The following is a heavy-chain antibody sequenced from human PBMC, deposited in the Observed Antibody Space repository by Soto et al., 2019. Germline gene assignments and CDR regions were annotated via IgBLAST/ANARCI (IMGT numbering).Heavy chain of an antibody. CDR3: ARRGRDGYPDY. CDR1: GGSISSSSYY. V-gene: IGHV4-39*01. D-gene: IGHD5-12*01. CDR2: IHYSGNT. Sequence: SETLSLTCTVSGGSISSSSYYWGWIRQSPGKGLEWIGSIHYSGNTYYNPSLKSRVTVSVDTSKNQFSLKLSSVTAADTAVYCCARRGRDGYPDYWGQGTLVTVSS. J-gene: IGHJ4*02.